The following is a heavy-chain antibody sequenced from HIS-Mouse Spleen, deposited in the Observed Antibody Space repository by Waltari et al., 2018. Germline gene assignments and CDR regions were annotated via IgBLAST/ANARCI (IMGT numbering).Heavy chain of an antibody. CDR1: GGSISSSSYY. J-gene: IGHJ2*01. CDR3: AREIPYSSSWYDWYFDL. CDR2: IYYSGST. D-gene: IGHD6-13*01. Sequence: QLQLQESGPGLVKPSETLSLTCTVSGGSISSSSYYWGWIRQPPGKGLEWIGSIYYSGSTYSNPSRKSRVTISVDTSKNQFSLKRSSVTAADTAVYYCAREIPYSSSWYDWYFDLWGRGTLVTVSS. V-gene: IGHV4-39*07.